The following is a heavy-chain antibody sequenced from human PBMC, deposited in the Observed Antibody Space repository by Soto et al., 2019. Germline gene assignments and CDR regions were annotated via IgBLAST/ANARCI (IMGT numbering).Heavy chain of an antibody. CDR3: AKAIVGATILFDY. J-gene: IGHJ4*02. Sequence: PGGSLRLSCAASGFTFDDYAMHWVRQAPGKGLEWVSGISWNSGSIGYADSVKGRFTISRDNAKNSLYLQMNSLRAEDTALYYCAKAIVGATILFDYWGQGTLVTVSS. D-gene: IGHD1-26*01. CDR1: GFTFDDYA. CDR2: ISWNSGSI. V-gene: IGHV3-9*01.